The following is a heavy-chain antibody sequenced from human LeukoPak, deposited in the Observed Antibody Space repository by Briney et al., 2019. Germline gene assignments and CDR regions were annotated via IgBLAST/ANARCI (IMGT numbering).Heavy chain of an antibody. J-gene: IGHJ4*02. D-gene: IGHD2-15*01. CDR3: ARDTRYCSGGTCFSGIDY. CDR2: IIPIFGTA. Sequence: SVKVSCKASGGTFSSYAISWVRQAPGQGLEWMGGIIPIFGTANYAQKFQGRVTITADESTSTAYMELSSLRSEDTAVYYCARDTRYCSGGTCFSGIDYWGQGTLVTVSS. V-gene: IGHV1-69*13. CDR1: GGTFSSYA.